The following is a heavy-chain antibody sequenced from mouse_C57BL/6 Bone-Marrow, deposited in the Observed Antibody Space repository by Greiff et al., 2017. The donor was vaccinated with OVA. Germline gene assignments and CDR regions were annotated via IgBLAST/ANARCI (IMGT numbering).Heavy chain of an antibody. V-gene: IGHV5-12*01. CDR1: GFTFSDYY. J-gene: IGHJ4*01. Sequence: VQLKESGGGLVQPGGSLKLSCAASGFTFSDYYMYWVRQTPEKRLEWVAYISNGGGSTYYPDTVKGRFTISRDNAKNTLYLQMSRLKAEDTAMYYCARHYYYDAMDYWGQGTSVTVSA. D-gene: IGHD1-1*01. CDR3: ARHYYYDAMDY. CDR2: ISNGGGST.